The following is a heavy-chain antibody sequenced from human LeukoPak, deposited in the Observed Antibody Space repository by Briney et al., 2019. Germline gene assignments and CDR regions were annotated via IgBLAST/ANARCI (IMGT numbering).Heavy chain of an antibody. CDR2: INPNSGCT. D-gene: IGHD4-17*01. Sequence: ASVKVSCKASGYTFTGYYMHWVRQAPGQGLEWMGWINPNSGCTNYAQKFQGRVTMTRDTSISTAYMELSRLRSDDTAVYYCARATTVTTNYPLGYWGQGTLDTVSS. CDR3: ARATTVTTNYPLGY. CDR1: GYTFTGYY. V-gene: IGHV1-2*02. J-gene: IGHJ4*02.